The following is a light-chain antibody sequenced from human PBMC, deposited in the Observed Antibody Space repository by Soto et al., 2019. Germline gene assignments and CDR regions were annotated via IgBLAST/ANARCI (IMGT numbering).Light chain of an antibody. CDR1: QTVRNNY. J-gene: IGKJ4*01. Sequence: EDVWSQSPGTLSLSPGERATLSCRASQTVRNNYLAWYQQKPGQAPRLLIYDASSRATGIPDRFSGGGSGTDFTLTISRLEPEDFAVYYCQQFSRYPLTFGGGTKVDIK. V-gene: IGKV3-20*01. CDR2: DAS. CDR3: QQFSRYPLT.